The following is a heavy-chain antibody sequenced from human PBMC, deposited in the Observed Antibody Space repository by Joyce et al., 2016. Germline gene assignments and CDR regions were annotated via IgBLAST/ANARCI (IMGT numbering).Heavy chain of an antibody. CDR1: GYKFTTYW. CDR3: ARLESRQSFAFDS. Sequence: EVQLVQSGADMKKPGESLKISCMGSGYKFTTYWIGWVRQMPGKGLEWMAMVYPDDSDARYNPSFQGQVSISADTSINTTYLQWSSLKASDTATYYCARLESRQSFAFDSWGQGTVVTVSS. CDR2: VYPDDSDA. J-gene: IGHJ3*02. D-gene: IGHD5/OR15-5a*01. V-gene: IGHV5-51*01.